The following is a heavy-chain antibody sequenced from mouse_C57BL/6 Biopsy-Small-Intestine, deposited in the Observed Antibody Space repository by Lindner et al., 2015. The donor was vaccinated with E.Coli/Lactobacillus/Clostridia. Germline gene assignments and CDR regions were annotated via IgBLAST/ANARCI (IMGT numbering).Heavy chain of an antibody. CDR3: AGGNYFGY. Sequence: VQLQESGGGLVKPGGSLKLSCAASGFTFSDYGMHWVRQAPEKGLEWVAYISSGSSTIYYADTVKGRFTISRDNAKNTLFLQMTSLRSEDTAMYYCAGGNYFGYWGQGTTLTVSS. CDR2: ISSGSSTI. J-gene: IGHJ2*01. CDR1: GFTFSDYG. V-gene: IGHV5-17*01.